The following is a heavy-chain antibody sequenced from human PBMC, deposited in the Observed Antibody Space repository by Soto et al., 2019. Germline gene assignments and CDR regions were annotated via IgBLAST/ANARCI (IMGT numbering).Heavy chain of an antibody. D-gene: IGHD3-22*01. J-gene: IGHJ5*01. CDR2: IYYTGTT. CDR1: GGSISSYY. Sequence: SETLSLTCTVSGGSISSYYWSWIRQPPGKGLEWIGYIYYTGTTTYNPSIKSRVTISVYSSKNQFSLNLTSVSAADTAVYYCARLGGFYQSLDSWGQGTLVTVSS. CDR3: ARLGGFYQSLDS. V-gene: IGHV4-59*08.